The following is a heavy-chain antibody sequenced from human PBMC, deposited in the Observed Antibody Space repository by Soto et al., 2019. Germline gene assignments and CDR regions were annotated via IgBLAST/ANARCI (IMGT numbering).Heavy chain of an antibody. CDR3: EKDAVYSDGLWLMDH. CDR2: IYGSGRGI. Sequence: PGGSLRLSCTASGLPHSNFAMMWVRQAPGKGLECISGIYGSGRGIEYADSVKGRFTISRDNSKNTVYLEMTDLRADDTAVYYCEKDAVYSDGLWLMDHWGRGTQVTVYS. V-gene: IGHV3-23*05. CDR1: GLPHSNFA. D-gene: IGHD5-18*01. J-gene: IGHJ4*02.